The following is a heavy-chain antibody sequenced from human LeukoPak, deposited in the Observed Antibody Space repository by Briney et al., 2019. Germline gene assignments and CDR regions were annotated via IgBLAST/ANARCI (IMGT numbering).Heavy chain of an antibody. V-gene: IGHV4-59*01. D-gene: IGHD3-3*01. Sequence: SETLSLTCTVSGGSISSYYWSWIRQPPGRGLEWIGYIYYSGSTNYNPSLKSRVTISVDTSKNQFSLKLSSVTAADTAVYYCARVNYDFWSGYYWTYYFDYWGQGTLLTVSS. CDR1: GGSISSYY. J-gene: IGHJ4*02. CDR3: ARVNYDFWSGYYWTYYFDY. CDR2: IYYSGST.